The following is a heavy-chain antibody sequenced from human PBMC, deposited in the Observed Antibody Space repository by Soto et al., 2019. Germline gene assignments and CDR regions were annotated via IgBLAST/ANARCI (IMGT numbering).Heavy chain of an antibody. CDR1: GGSISSGGYY. V-gene: IGHV4-31*03. Sequence: LSLTCTVSGGSISSGGYYWSWIRQHPGKGLEWIGTIYFSGTTYYNPSLKSRVTISLDTSKSQFSLKLSSVTAADTAVYYCARRDRSGFSYWLDTWGQGTLVTVSS. CDR2: IYFSGTT. J-gene: IGHJ5*02. CDR3: ARRDRSGFSYWLDT. D-gene: IGHD3-22*01.